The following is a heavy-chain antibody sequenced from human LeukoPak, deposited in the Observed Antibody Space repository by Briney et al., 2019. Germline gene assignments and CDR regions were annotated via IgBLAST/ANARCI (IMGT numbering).Heavy chain of an antibody. CDR3: ARGGTRLYTSGSLDY. Sequence: SETLSLTCTVSDGSINIYYWNWIRQPPGKGLEWIGYVHYSGNTNYNPSLKRRLTISVDTSKNQFSINLRSVTAADTAIYYCARGGTRLYTSGSLDYWGQGTLVTVSS. V-gene: IGHV4-59*01. D-gene: IGHD6-25*01. CDR2: VHYSGNT. CDR1: DGSINIYY. J-gene: IGHJ4*02.